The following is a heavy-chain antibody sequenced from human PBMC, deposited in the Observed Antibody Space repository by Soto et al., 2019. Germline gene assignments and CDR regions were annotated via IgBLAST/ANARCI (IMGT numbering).Heavy chain of an antibody. V-gene: IGHV3-23*01. Sequence: GGSLRLSCAASGVTFSSYAMSWVRQAPGKGLEWVSAISGSGGSTYYADSVKGRFTISRDNAKNTLYLQMNSLRAEDTAVYYCASKVTSQMFDYWGQGTLVTVSS. D-gene: IGHD4-4*01. CDR2: ISGSGGST. CDR1: GVTFSSYA. J-gene: IGHJ4*02. CDR3: ASKVTSQMFDY.